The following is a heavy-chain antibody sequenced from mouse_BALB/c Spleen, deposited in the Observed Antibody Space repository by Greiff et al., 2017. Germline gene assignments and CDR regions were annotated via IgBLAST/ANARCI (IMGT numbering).Heavy chain of an antibody. CDR1: GFTFTDYY. J-gene: IGHJ3*01. V-gene: IGHV7-3*02. CDR2: IRNKANGYTT. CDR3: ARDMRYYGSSPDRFAY. Sequence: EVKLMESGGGLVQPGGSLRLSCATSGFTFTDYYMSWVRQPPGKALEWLGFIRNKANGYTTEYSASVKGRFTISRDNSQSILYLQMNTLRAEDSATYYCARDMRYYGSSPDRFAYWGQGTLVTVSA. D-gene: IGHD1-1*01.